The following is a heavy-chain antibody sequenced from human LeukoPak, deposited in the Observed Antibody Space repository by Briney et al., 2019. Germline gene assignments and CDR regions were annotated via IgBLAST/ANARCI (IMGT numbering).Heavy chain of an antibody. J-gene: IGHJ4*02. D-gene: IGHD1-26*01. V-gene: IGHV1-2*04. CDR2: INPNSGGT. CDR3: AREEESGSLYYFDY. CDR1: GYTFTGYY. Sequence: ASVKVSCKASGYTFTGYYMHWVRQAPGQGLEWMGWINPNSGGTNYAQKFQGWVTMTRDTSISTAYMELSRLRSGDTAVYYCAREEESGSLYYFDYWGQGTLVTVSS.